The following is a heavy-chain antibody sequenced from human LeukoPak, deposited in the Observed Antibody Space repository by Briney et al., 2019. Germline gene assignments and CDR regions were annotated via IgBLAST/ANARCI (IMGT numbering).Heavy chain of an antibody. D-gene: IGHD3-22*01. CDR3: ARAFPYYYDSSGVFDY. CDR2: IYYSGST. J-gene: IGHJ4*02. CDR1: GGSISSSSYY. V-gene: IGHV4-39*07. Sequence: SETLSLTCTVSGGSISSSSYYWGWIRQPPGKGLVWIGCIYYSGSTYYNPSLKSRVTISVDTSKNQFSLKLSSVTAADTAVYYCARAFPYYYDSSGVFDYWGQGTLVTVSS.